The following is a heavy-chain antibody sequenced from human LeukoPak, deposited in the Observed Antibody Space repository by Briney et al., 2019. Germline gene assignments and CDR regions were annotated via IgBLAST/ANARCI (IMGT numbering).Heavy chain of an antibody. Sequence: GGSLRLSCAASGFTFSSYAMSWVRQAPGKGLEGVSGISGSGTNTYYADSVKGRFTISRDNYKNTLYLQMNSLRAEDTAVYYCAKDLVYDILTGYSPDYWGQGTLVTVSS. CDR1: GFTFSSYA. J-gene: IGHJ4*02. CDR2: ISGSGTNT. V-gene: IGHV3-23*01. D-gene: IGHD3-9*01. CDR3: AKDLVYDILTGYSPDY.